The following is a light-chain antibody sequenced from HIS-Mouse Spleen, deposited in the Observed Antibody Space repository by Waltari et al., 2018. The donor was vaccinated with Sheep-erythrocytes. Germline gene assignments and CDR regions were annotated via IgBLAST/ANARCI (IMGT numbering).Light chain of an antibody. CDR3: QQHYSSLT. CDR2: WAS. J-gene: IGKJ4*01. V-gene: IGKV4-1*01. Sequence: IVMTQSPDSLAVSLGERATINCKSSQSVLYSSNNKNYLAWYQQKPGQPPKLLIYWASTRESGVPDRFSGSGSGTDFTLTISSLQAEDVAVYYCQQHYSSLTFGGGTKVEIK. CDR1: QSVLYSSNNKNY.